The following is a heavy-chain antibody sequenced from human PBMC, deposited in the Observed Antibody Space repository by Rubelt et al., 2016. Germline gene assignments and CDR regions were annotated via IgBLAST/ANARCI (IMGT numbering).Heavy chain of an antibody. CDR1: GFTFSSYA. CDR2: IKQDGSEK. J-gene: IGHJ4*02. D-gene: IGHD4/OR15-4a*01. Sequence: VQLVESGGGVVQPGRSLRLSCAASGFTFSSYAMHWVRQAPGKGLEWVANIKQDGSEKYYVDCGKGRFTISRDNAKNSLYRQMNSLRAEDTAVYYCARDYGAPAGTNFDYWGQGTLVTVSS. V-gene: IGHV3-7*03. CDR3: ARDYGAPAGTNFDY.